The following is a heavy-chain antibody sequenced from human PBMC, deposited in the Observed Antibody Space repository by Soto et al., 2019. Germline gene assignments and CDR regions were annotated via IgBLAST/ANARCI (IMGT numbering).Heavy chain of an antibody. CDR1: GFTFSSYA. D-gene: IGHD1-7*01. V-gene: IGHV3-30-3*01. J-gene: IGHJ6*02. Sequence: PGGSLRLSCAASGFTFSSYAMHWVRQAPGKGLEWVAVISYDGSNKYYADSVKGRFTISRDNSKNTLYLQMNSLRAEDTAVYYCAREXELRRGQGGHYYYGMDVWGQGTTVTVSS. CDR3: AREXELRRGQGGHYYYGMDV. CDR2: ISYDGSNK.